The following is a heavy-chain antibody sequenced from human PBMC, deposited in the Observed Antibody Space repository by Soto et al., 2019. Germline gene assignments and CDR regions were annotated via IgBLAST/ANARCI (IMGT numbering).Heavy chain of an antibody. Sequence: QVQLVQSGAEVKRPGSSVKVSCESSGDTYNSYVISWVRQAPGQGLEWMGGIIPIIGVTHYAQKFQGRVTISALSSTGTAYMELTTLAFEATALYYCARESLGAKGADHWGQGTLVTVS. CDR3: ARESLGAKGADH. J-gene: IGHJ4*02. V-gene: IGHV1-69*17. D-gene: IGHD3-16*01. CDR1: GDTYNSYV. CDR2: IIPIIGVT.